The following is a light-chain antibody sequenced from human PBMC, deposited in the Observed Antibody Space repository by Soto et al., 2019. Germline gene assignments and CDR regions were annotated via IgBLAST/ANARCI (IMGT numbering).Light chain of an antibody. CDR2: GAS. Sequence: EIVLTQSPGTLSLSPGERATLSCRASQSVSSSYLAWYQHKPGQAPRLLIYGASGRATGIPDRFSGSGSGTDFTLTINRLEPEDFAVYYCQQYGSSPPVTFGQGTRLESK. CDR1: QSVSSSY. J-gene: IGKJ5*01. CDR3: QQYGSSPPVT. V-gene: IGKV3-20*01.